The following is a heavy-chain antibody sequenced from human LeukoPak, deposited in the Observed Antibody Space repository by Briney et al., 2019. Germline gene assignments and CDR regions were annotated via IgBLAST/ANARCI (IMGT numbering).Heavy chain of an antibody. V-gene: IGHV3-74*01. Sequence: PGGSLRLSCAASGFTFSSYLMHWVRQAPGKGLVWVSRINTDGSYTSYADSVKGRFTISRDNAKNTLYLQMNSLRAEDTAVYYCTSDTFGARDSWGQGTLVTVSS. CDR1: GFTFSSYL. J-gene: IGHJ4*02. CDR2: INTDGSYT. D-gene: IGHD3-10*01. CDR3: TSDTFGARDS.